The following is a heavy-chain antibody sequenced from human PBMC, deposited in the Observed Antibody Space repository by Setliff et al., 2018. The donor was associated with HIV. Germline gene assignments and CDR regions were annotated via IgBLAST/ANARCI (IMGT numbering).Heavy chain of an antibody. CDR2: INHSGST. CDR1: GGSFNGYY. Sequence: KTSETLSLTCAVYGGSFNGYYWGWIRQPPGKGLEWIGEINHSGSTNYNPSLKSRVTMSVDKSKNQFSLRLSSVTAADTAVYYCARARRAGSGPKYFQHWGQGTLVTVSS. CDR3: ARARRAGSGPKYFQH. D-gene: IGHD2-15*01. V-gene: IGHV4-34*01. J-gene: IGHJ1*01.